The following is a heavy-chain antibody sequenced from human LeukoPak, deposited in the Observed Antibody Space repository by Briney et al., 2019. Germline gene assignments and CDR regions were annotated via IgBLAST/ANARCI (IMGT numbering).Heavy chain of an antibody. V-gene: IGHV1-18*01. J-gene: IGHJ6*03. Sequence: ASVKVSCKASGYTFTSYGISWVRQAPGQGLEWMGWISAYNGNTNSAQKLQGRVTMTTDTSTSTAYMELRSLRSDDTAVYYCARAGFAELLYMGYYYMDVWGKGTTVTVSS. CDR1: GYTFTSYG. CDR2: ISAYNGNT. D-gene: IGHD3-10*01. CDR3: ARAGFAELLYMGYYYMDV.